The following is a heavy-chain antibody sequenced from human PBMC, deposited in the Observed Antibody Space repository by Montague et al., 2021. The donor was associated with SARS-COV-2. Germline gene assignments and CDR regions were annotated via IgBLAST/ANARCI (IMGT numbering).Heavy chain of an antibody. CDR3: ARSRENYNILTGYPYYFDY. V-gene: IGHV4-59*01. Sequence: SETLSLTCTVSGGSISRYYWNWIRQPPGKGLEWIAYIYYSGSTNXXPSLKSRVTISVDTSKNQFSLKLSSVTAEDTAVYYCARSRENYNILTGYPYYFDYWGQGTLVTVSS. J-gene: IGHJ4*02. D-gene: IGHD3-9*01. CDR2: IYYSGST. CDR1: GGSISRYY.